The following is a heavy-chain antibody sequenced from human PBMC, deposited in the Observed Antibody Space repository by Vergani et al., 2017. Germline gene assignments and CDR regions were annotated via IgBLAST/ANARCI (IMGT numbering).Heavy chain of an antibody. CDR2: IYYSGST. Sequence: QVQLQESGPGLVKPSQTLSLPCTVSGGSISSYYWSWIRQPPGKGLEWIGYIYYSGSTNYNPSLKSRVTISVDTSKNQFSLKLSSVIAADTAVYYCARDILRRVHGKCWYFDLWGRGTRVTVSS. D-gene: IGHD2-21*01. CDR1: GGSISSYY. J-gene: IGHJ2*01. CDR3: ARDILRRVHGKCWYFDL. V-gene: IGHV4-59*01.